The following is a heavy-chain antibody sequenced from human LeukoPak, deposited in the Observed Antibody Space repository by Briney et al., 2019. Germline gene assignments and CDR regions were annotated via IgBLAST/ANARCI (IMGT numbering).Heavy chain of an antibody. CDR1: GFIFSDYY. J-gene: IGHJ4*02. D-gene: IGHD2-2*01. V-gene: IGHV3-11*05. Sequence: PGGSLRLSCAASGFIFSDYYMSWIRQAPGKGLEWVSYISSSNTYTNYADSVKGRFTISRDNSKNTLYLQMTSLRAEDTAIYYCAKALLIVPAAMSDYWGQGTLVTASS. CDR2: ISSSNTYT. CDR3: AKALLIVPAAMSDY.